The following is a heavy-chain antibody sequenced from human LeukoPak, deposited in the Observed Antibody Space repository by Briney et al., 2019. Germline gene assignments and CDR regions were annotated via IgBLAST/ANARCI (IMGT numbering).Heavy chain of an antibody. J-gene: IGHJ4*02. CDR2: IYYSGST. Sequence: SETLSLTCTVSGGSISSSSYYWSWIRQPPGKGLEWIGYIYYSGSTNYNPSLKSRVTISVDRSKNQFSLKLSSVTAADTAVYYCASWVYDFWSGYSPGVDYWGQGTLVTVSS. CDR1: GGSISSSSYY. D-gene: IGHD3-3*01. V-gene: IGHV4-61*05. CDR3: ASWVYDFWSGYSPGVDY.